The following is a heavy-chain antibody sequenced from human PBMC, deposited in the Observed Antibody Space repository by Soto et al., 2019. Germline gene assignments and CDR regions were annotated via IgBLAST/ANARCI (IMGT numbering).Heavy chain of an antibody. Sequence: HTCTVFDVNIISGVYYWSWKRQHPGKGLEWIGYIYYSGSTYYNPSLKSRVTISVDTSKSQFSLKLSSVTAADTAVYYCARGPSRRNPFDIWGQGTMV. V-gene: IGHV4-31*03. CDR3: ARGPSRRNPFDI. CDR2: IYYSGST. CDR1: DVNIISGVYY. J-gene: IGHJ3*02.